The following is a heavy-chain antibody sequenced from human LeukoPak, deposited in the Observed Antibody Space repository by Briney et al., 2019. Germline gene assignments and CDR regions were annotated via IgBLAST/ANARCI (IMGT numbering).Heavy chain of an antibody. CDR1: GGSISSGSYY. CDR3: ARQVVAVAGTGYFDY. D-gene: IGHD6-19*01. Sequence: SETLSLTCTVSGGSISSGSYYWSWMRQPPGKGLEWIGSICYSGSTYYNPSIKSRVTISVDTSKNQFSLKLNSVTAADTAVYFCARQVVAVAGTGYFDYWGQGTLVTVSS. CDR2: ICYSGST. V-gene: IGHV4-39*01. J-gene: IGHJ4*02.